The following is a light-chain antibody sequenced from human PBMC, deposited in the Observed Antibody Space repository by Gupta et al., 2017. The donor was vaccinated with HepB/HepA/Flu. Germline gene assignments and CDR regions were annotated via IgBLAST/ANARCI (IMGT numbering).Light chain of an antibody. Sequence: QSALPQPASVSGSPGQSITISCTGTSSDVGFYDLVSWFQQHPGKAPKFLIFEVTKRPSGVSPRFSGSRSGNTASLTISGLQAEDEADYYCCSYAGSGTYVFGSGTRVTVL. CDR1: SSDVGFYDL. V-gene: IGLV2-23*02. CDR2: EVT. J-gene: IGLJ1*01. CDR3: CSYAGSGTYV.